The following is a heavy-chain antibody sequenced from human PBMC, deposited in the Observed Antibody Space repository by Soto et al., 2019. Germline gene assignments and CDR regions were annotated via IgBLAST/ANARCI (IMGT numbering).Heavy chain of an antibody. J-gene: IGHJ4*02. CDR2: INAGNGNT. Sequence: ASVKVSCKASGYTFTSYAMHWFRQAPGQRLEWMGWINAGNGNTKYSQKFQGRVTITRDTSANTVYMEVNVVRTEDTAVYYCAREGDQSAYDYALEFWGQGTMLTLSS. CDR1: GYTFTSYA. V-gene: IGHV1-3*01. D-gene: IGHD5-12*01. CDR3: AREGDQSAYDYALEF.